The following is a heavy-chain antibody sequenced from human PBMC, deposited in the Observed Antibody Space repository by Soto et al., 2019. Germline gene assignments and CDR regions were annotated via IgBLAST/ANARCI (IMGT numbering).Heavy chain of an antibody. D-gene: IGHD3-16*01. J-gene: IGHJ6*02. CDR2: ISGSGGST. CDR3: AKITLLRDYYDGMDV. CDR1: GFTFSSYA. Sequence: QPGGSLRLSCAASGFTFSSYAMSWVRQAPGKGLEWVSAISGSGGSTYYADSVKGRFTISRDNSKNTLYLQMYSLRAEDTALYYCAKITLLRDYYDGMDVWGQGTTVTVSS. V-gene: IGHV3-23*01.